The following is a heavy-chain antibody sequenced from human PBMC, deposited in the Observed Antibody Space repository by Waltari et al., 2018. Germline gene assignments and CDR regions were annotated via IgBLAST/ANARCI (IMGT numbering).Heavy chain of an antibody. CDR3: ARGWGGHVDY. J-gene: IGHJ4*02. CDR1: GFTFRSYW. V-gene: IGHV3-74*02. D-gene: IGHD3-16*01. CDR2: INSDGRGT. Sequence: EVQLVESGGGLVQPGGSLRLSCAASGFTFRSYWMHWVRQAPGKGLVWVSRINSDGRGTNYADSVKGRFTISRDNAKNTLYLQINSLRVEDTAMYYCARGWGGHVDYWGQGTLVTVSS.